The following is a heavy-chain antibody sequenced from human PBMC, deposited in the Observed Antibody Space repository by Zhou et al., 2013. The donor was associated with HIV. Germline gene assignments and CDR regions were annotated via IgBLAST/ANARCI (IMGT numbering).Heavy chain of an antibody. CDR2: ISPNSGGT. D-gene: IGHD6-6*01. Sequence: QVQLVQSGAEVKKPGSSVKVSCKASGGTFSSYAISWVRRAPGQGLEWMGWISPNSGGTNYARRFQGRVTMTSDTSISTAYMELSRLTSNDTALYYCTTDANREYSSSSDWFDPWGQGTLVTVSS. CDR1: GGTFSSYA. V-gene: IGHV1-2*02. CDR3: TTDANREYSSSSDWFDP. J-gene: IGHJ5*02.